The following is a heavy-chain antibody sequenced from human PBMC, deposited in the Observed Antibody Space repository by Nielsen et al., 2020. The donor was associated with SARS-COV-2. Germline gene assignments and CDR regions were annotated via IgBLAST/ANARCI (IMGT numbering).Heavy chain of an antibody. V-gene: IGHV3-9*01. CDR1: GFTFDDYA. CDR2: ISWNSGSI. J-gene: IGHJ4*02. Sequence: SLKISCAASGFTFDDYAMHWVRQAPGKGLEWVSGISWNSGSIGYADSVKGRFTISRDNAKNSLYLQMNSLRAEDTAVYYCAREAGYCSGGSCYSGPFDYWGQGTLVTVSS. CDR3: AREAGYCSGGSCYSGPFDY. D-gene: IGHD2-15*01.